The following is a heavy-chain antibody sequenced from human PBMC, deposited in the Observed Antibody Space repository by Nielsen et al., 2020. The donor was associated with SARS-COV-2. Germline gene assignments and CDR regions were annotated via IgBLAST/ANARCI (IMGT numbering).Heavy chain of an antibody. J-gene: IGHJ2*01. CDR2: IYYSGST. D-gene: IGHD6-6*01. V-gene: IGHV4-59*01. Sequence: SETLSLTCTVSGGSISSYYWSWIRQPPGKGLEWIGYIYYSGSTNYNPSLKSRVTISVDTSKNQFSLKLSSVTAADTAVYYCARIAARPNWYFDLWGRGTLVTASS. CDR3: ARIAARPNWYFDL. CDR1: GGSISSYY.